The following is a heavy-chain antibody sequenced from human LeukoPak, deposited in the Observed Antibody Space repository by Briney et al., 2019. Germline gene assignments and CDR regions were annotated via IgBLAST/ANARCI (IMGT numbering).Heavy chain of an antibody. V-gene: IGHV4-30-4*01. CDR3: ARGGWLRLNLFDP. CDR1: GGSISSGASD. D-gene: IGHD5-12*01. CDR2: INHSGST. J-gene: IGHJ5*02. Sequence: SETLSLTCTVSGGSISSGASDWGWIRQHPKRGLEWVGYINHSGSTYYNPSLKSRVTISVDRTKNQFSLKLSSVTAADTAVYYCARGGWLRLNLFDPWGQGTLVTVSS.